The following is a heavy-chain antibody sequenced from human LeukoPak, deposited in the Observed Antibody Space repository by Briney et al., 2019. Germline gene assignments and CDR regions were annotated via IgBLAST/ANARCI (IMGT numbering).Heavy chain of an antibody. D-gene: IGHD3-22*01. CDR3: AKDLLSSSSITMIVVVSAPGDY. CDR2: ISYDGSNK. CDR1: GFTFSSYG. J-gene: IGHJ4*02. Sequence: GRSLRLSCAASGFTFSSYGMHWVRQAPGKGLEWVAVISYDGSNKYYADSVKGRFTISGDNSKNTLYLQMNSLRAEDTAVYYCAKDLLSSSSITMIVVVSAPGDYWGQGTLVTVSS. V-gene: IGHV3-30*18.